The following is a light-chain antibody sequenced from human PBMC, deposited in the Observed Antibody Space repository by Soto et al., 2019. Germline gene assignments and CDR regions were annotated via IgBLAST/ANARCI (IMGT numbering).Light chain of an antibody. V-gene: IGKV1-39*01. J-gene: IGKJ1*01. CDR3: QHYERYST. CDR1: QDISSY. Sequence: DIQMTQSPSSLSASVGARVTITCQASQDISSYLNWYQQKPGKTPKLLIYAASSLQSGVPSRFSGSGSGTDFTLTISSLQPDDFATYYCQHYERYSTFGQGTKVDIK. CDR2: AAS.